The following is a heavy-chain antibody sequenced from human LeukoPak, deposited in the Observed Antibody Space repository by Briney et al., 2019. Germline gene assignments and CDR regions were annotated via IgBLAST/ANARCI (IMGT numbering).Heavy chain of an antibody. J-gene: IGHJ5*01. D-gene: IGHD3-3*01. CDR2: MNPNSGNT. Sequence: ASVKVSCKASGYTFTSYDINWLRQATGQGLEWMGWMNPNSGNTGYAQKFQGRVTITRNTSISTAYMELSSLRSEDTAVYHCAREASTIFGVVKGFDSWCQGPLVPVSS. V-gene: IGHV1-8*03. CDR3: AREASTIFGVVKGFDS. CDR1: GYTFTSYD.